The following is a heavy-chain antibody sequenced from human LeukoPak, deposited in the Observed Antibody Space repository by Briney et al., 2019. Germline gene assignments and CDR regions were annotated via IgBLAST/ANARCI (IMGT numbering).Heavy chain of an antibody. CDR2: ISGSGGST. CDR1: GFTSVNYA. CDR3: ARRINYYDSSGYYYVRYFDS. V-gene: IGHV3-23*01. D-gene: IGHD3-22*01. J-gene: IGHJ4*02. Sequence: PGGSLRLSCAATGFTSVNYAMSWVRQAPGKGLEWVSAISGSGGSTYYADSVKGRFTISRDNSKNTLHLQMNSLRAGDTAVYYCARRINYYDSSGYYYVRYFDSWGQGTLVAVSS.